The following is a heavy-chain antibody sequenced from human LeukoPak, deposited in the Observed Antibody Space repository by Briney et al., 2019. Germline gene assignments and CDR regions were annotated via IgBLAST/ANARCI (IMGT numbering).Heavy chain of an antibody. Sequence: GGSLRLSCAASGFTFRSYWMSWVRQAPGQGLEWVSAISGSGGSTYYADSVKGRFTISRDNSKNTLYLNMNSLRAEDTAVYHCAKRDIDSSGYPWGQGTLVTVSS. V-gene: IGHV3-23*01. D-gene: IGHD3-22*01. CDR1: GFTFRSYW. CDR3: AKRDIDSSGYP. CDR2: ISGSGGST. J-gene: IGHJ4*02.